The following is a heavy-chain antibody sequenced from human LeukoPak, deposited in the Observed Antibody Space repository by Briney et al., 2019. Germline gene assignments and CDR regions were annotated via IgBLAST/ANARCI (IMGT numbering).Heavy chain of an antibody. D-gene: IGHD6-19*01. J-gene: IGHJ3*02. Sequence: SETLSLTCAVYGGSFSGYYWSWIRQPPGKGLEWIGEINHSGSTNYNPSLKSRVTISVDKSKNQFSLKLSSVTAADTAVYYCARAMHEVYSSGWYVAFDIWGQGTMVTVSS. V-gene: IGHV4-34*01. CDR3: ARAMHEVYSSGWYVAFDI. CDR1: GGSFSGYY. CDR2: INHSGST.